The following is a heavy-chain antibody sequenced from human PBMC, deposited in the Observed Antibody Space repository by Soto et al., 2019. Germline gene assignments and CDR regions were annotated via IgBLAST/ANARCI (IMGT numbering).Heavy chain of an antibody. D-gene: IGHD1-7*01. J-gene: IGHJ4*02. CDR1: GSIFRGYG. CDR3: ARDGIGGTVFRGFCAY. CDR2: IWYDGSNK. Sequence: QEHLVESGGGVVQPGTSLRLSCAASGSIFRGYGMHWVRQAPGKGLEWVAVIWYDGSNKYYADSVKGRFTISRDNSKNMLYLQMDSLRAEDTAVYYCARDGIGGTVFRGFCAYWGQGTLVTISS. V-gene: IGHV3-33*01.